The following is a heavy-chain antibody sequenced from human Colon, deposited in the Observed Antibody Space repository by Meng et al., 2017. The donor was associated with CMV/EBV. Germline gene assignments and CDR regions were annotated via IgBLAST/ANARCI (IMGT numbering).Heavy chain of an antibody. CDR1: GFIFNIHA. CDR3: AKQTVVATTGAFDV. V-gene: IGHV3-23*01. CDR2: ISGSGGET. D-gene: IGHD2-15*01. J-gene: IGHJ3*01. Sequence: GALRLSCAASGFIFNIHAMGWVRQAPGEGLEWVSSISGSGGETYYADSVKGRFTVSRDNSKNMVYLQMNSLRPEDTALYYCAKQTVVATTGAFDVWGQGTVVTVSS.